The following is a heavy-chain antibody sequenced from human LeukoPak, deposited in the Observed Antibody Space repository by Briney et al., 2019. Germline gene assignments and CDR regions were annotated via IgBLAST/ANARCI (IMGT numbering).Heavy chain of an antibody. CDR2: INPNSGGT. D-gene: IGHD1-26*01. J-gene: IGHJ4*02. Sequence: ASVKVSCKASGNTFTGYYMHWVRQAPGQGLEWIGWINPNSGGTNYAQKFQGRITMTRDTSISTAYMELSSLSSDDTAVYYCARDLSGSYWGGFDYWGLGTLVTVSS. V-gene: IGHV1-2*02. CDR1: GNTFTGYY. CDR3: ARDLSGSYWGGFDY.